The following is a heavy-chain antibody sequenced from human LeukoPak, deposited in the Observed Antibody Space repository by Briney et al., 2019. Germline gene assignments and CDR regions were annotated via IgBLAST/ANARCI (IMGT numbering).Heavy chain of an antibody. CDR2: ISSSSSYI. D-gene: IGHD3-3*01. CDR3: ARDRTYYDFWSGYIQGFDP. CDR1: GFTFSSYG. J-gene: IGHJ5*02. Sequence: GGSLRLSCVASGFTFSSYGMQWVRQAPGKGLEWVSSISSSSSYIYYADSVKGRFTISRDNAKNSLYLQMNSLRAEDTAVYYCARDRTYYDFWSGYIQGFDPWGQGTLVTVSS. V-gene: IGHV3-21*01.